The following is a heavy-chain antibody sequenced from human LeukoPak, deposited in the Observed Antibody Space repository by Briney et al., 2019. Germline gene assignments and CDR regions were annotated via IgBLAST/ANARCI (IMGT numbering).Heavy chain of an antibody. D-gene: IGHD3-9*01. V-gene: IGHV3-7*01. J-gene: IGHJ4*02. CDR1: GFTFSRYW. Sequence: PGGALRLSCAASGFTFSRYWMSWVRQAPGKGLEWVANIKQDGSEKYYVDSVKGRFTISRDNAKNSLYLQMNSLRAEDTAVYYCARGSNGYDILTGYVFYFDYWGQGTLVTVSS. CDR3: ARGSNGYDILTGYVFYFDY. CDR2: IKQDGSEK.